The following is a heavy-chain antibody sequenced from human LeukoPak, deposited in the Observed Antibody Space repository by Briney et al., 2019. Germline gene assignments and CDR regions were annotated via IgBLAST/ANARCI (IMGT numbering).Heavy chain of an antibody. CDR2: ISGNGDIT. CDR3: ARVKRDCSGGSCYSYDY. J-gene: IGHJ4*02. V-gene: IGHV3-23*01. CDR1: GFTFNTYA. D-gene: IGHD2-15*01. Sequence: PGGSLGLSCAASGFTFNTYAVNWVRQAPGKGLEWVSAISGNGDITYYADSVRGRFTISRDNSKNTLYLQMNSLRAEDTAVYYCARVKRDCSGGSCYSYDYWGQGTLVTVSS.